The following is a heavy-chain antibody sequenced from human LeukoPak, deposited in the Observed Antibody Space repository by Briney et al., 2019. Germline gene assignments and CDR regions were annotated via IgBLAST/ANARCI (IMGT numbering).Heavy chain of an antibody. CDR3: ARLDEYSSSSRYYGMDV. CDR2: IIPIFGTA. CDR1: GGTFSSYG. Sequence: ASVEVSCKASGGTFSSYGISWVRQAPGQGLEWMGGIIPIFGTANYAQKFQGRVTITADESTSTAYMELSSLRSEDTAVYYCARLDEYSSSSRYYGMDVWGQGTTVTVSS. J-gene: IGHJ6*02. D-gene: IGHD6-6*01. V-gene: IGHV1-69*13.